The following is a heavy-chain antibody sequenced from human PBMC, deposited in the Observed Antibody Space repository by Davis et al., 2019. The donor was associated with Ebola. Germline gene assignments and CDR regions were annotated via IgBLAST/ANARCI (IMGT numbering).Heavy chain of an antibody. Sequence: AASVKVSCKASGYTFTSYAMHWVRQAPGQRLEWMGWINAGNGNTKYSQKFQGRVTITTDTSASTVYLDLTSLRSDDTVVFYCARASFGYNSGWYADYWGPGSLVTVSS. CDR2: INAGNGNT. CDR1: GYTFTSYA. D-gene: IGHD6-19*01. CDR3: ARASFGYNSGWYADY. V-gene: IGHV1-3*01. J-gene: IGHJ4*02.